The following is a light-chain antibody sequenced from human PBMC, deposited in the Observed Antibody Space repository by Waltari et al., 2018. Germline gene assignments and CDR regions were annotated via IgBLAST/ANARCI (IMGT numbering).Light chain of an antibody. J-gene: IGKJ1*01. CDR3: QQYNSYSGA. CDR1: QSISTW. Sequence: DIPMTQSPSTLSPSVGDRVTITCRASQSISTWLAWYQQKPGTAPKLLIYKASTLESGVPSRFSGSGSGTEFTLTISSLQPDDFATYYCQQYNSYSGAFGQGTKVEIK. CDR2: KAS. V-gene: IGKV1-5*03.